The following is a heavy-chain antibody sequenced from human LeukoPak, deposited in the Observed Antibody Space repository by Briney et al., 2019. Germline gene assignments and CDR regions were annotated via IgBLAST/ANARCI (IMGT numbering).Heavy chain of an antibody. CDR3: ARDWLERRHLELYYYMDV. D-gene: IGHD1-1*01. Sequence: ASVKVSCKASGYTFTGYYMHWVRQAPGQGLEWMGWINPNSGGTNYAQKFQGRVTMTRDTSISTAYMELSRLRSDDTAVYYCARDWLERRHLELYYYMDVWGKGTTVTVSS. CDR1: GYTFTGYY. CDR2: INPNSGGT. V-gene: IGHV1-2*02. J-gene: IGHJ6*03.